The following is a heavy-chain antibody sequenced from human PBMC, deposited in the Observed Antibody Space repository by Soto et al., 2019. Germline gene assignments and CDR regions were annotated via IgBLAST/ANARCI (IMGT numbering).Heavy chain of an antibody. Sequence: PSETLSLTCAVYGGSFSGYYWSWIRQPPGKGLEWIGEINHSGSTNYNPSLKSRVTISVDTSKNQFSLKLSSVTAADTAVYYCAREGLYYYYMEVWGKGTTVTVSS. CDR2: INHSGST. CDR1: GGSFSGYY. V-gene: IGHV4-34*01. J-gene: IGHJ6*03. CDR3: AREGLYYYYMEV.